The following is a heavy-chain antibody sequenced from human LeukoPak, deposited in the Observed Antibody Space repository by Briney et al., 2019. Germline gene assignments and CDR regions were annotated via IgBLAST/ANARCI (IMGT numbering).Heavy chain of an antibody. CDR2: TYYRSTWYN. D-gene: IGHD2-21*02. Sequence: SQTLSLTCAISGDSVSSNTAAWHWIRQSPSRGLEWLGRTYYRSTWYNDYAVSVKSRITITPDTSKNQFSLQLNSVTPEDTAVYFCAGGAHRSDWHWGQGALVTVSS. CDR3: AGGAHRSDWH. J-gene: IGHJ4*02. CDR1: GDSVSSNTAA. V-gene: IGHV6-1*01.